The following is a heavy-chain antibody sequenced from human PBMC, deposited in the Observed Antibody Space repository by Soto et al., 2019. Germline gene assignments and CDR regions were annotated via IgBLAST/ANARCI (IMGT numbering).Heavy chain of an antibody. J-gene: IGHJ4*02. CDR2: ISKDGSVQ. CDR1: GFIFNRYA. CDR3: ARSRSGAVPDSFDY. V-gene: IGHV3-30-3*01. D-gene: IGHD3-3*01. Sequence: QVQLVESGGRVVQPGMSLRLSCAASGFIFNRYARHWVRQTPGKGLEWVAVISKDGSVQYYADSVRGRFIISRDKSKDTVYLEMNSLRAEDTAVFYCARSRSGAVPDSFDYWGQGTLVTVSS.